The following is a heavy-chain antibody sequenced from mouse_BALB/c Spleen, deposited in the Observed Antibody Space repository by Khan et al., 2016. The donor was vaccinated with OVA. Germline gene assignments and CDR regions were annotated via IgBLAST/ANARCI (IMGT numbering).Heavy chain of an antibody. J-gene: IGHJ2*01. CDR1: GYSITSDYA. D-gene: IGHD1-1*01. Sequence: EVQLQESGPGLVKPSQSLSLTCTVTGYSITSDYAWNWIRQFPGNKLEWMGYISYSGRTSYNPSLKSRISITRDPSKNQFFLQFNSVTTEDTATYYCARSVTITTVVATDFDYWGQGTTLTVSS. V-gene: IGHV3-2*02. CDR3: ARSVTITTVVATDFDY. CDR2: ISYSGRT.